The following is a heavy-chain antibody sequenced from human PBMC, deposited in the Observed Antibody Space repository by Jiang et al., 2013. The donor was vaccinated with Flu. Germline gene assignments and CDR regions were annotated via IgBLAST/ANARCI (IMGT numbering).Heavy chain of an antibody. D-gene: IGHD3-10*01. J-gene: IGHJ3*02. CDR3: TRVILLWDAFDI. CDR2: IRSKAYGGTT. Sequence: VQLVESGGGLVQPGRSLRLSCTASGFTFGDYAMSWVRQAPGKGLEWVGFIRSKAYGGTTEYAASVKGRFTISRDDSKSIAYLQMNSLKTEDTAVYYCTRVILLWDAFDIWGQGTMVTVSS. V-gene: IGHV3-49*04. CDR1: GFTFGDYA.